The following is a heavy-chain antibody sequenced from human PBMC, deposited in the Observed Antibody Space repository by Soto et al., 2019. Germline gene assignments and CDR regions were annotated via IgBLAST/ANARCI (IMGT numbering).Heavy chain of an antibody. CDR1: GGTFSSYG. Sequence: GASVKVSCKASGGTFSSYGISWVRQAPGQGLEWMGGIIPIFGTANYAQKFQGRVTITADESTSTAYMELSSLRSEDTAVYYCARGLNTVTTFYFDYWGQGTLVTVS. CDR3: ARGLNTVTTFYFDY. D-gene: IGHD4-4*01. CDR2: IIPIFGTA. J-gene: IGHJ4*02. V-gene: IGHV1-69*13.